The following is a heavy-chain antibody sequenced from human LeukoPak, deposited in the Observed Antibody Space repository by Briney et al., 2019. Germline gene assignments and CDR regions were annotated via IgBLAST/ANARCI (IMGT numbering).Heavy chain of an antibody. J-gene: IGHJ4*02. CDR2: IIPIFGTA. CDR3: ARWSGLGTSGSDY. Sequence: SVKVSCKGSGYTFNAHGITWVRQAPGQGLEWMGGIIPIFGTANYAQKFQGRVTITADESTSTAYMELSSLRSEDTAVYYCARWSGLGTSGSDYWGQGTLVTVSS. D-gene: IGHD5-12*01. CDR1: GYTFNAHG. V-gene: IGHV1-69*13.